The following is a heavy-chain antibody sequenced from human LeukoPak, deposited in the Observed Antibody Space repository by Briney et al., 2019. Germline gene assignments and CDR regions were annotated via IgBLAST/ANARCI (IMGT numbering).Heavy chain of an antibody. CDR3: VRMAAGPR. CDR1: GFTFSSYA. J-gene: IGHJ4*02. Sequence: GGSLRLSCAASGFTFSSYAMSWVRQAPGKGLEWVSAISGSGGSTYYADSVRGRFTISRDNAKNTLYLQMNSLRVEDTAVYFCVRMAAGPRWGQGTLVTVSS. V-gene: IGHV3-23*01. D-gene: IGHD5-24*01. CDR2: ISGSGGST.